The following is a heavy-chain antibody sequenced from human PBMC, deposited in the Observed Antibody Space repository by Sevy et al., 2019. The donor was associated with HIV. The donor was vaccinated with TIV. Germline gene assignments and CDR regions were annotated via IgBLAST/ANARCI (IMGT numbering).Heavy chain of an antibody. V-gene: IGHV4-39*01. Sequence: SETLSLTCTVSGGSVSSSSYYWGWIRQPPGKGLEWIGSIYYSGRTYYNPSLKSRVTISVDTSKTQFSLKLSSVTAADTAVYYCARRGGGIAAFANAIDYWCQGTLVTVSS. CDR3: ARRGGGIAAFANAIDY. D-gene: IGHD6-13*01. J-gene: IGHJ4*02. CDR1: GGSVSSSSYY. CDR2: IYYSGRT.